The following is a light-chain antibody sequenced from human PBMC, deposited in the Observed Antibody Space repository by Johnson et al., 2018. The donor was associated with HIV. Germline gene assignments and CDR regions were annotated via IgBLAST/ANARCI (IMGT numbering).Light chain of an antibody. J-gene: IGLJ1*01. Sequence: QPVLTQPPSVSAAPGQKVTISCSGSSSNIGNNYVSWYQHLPGAAPKLLIFSDDERPSGVPDRFSASKSGTSASLAIRGLQSEDEADYYCATWDDSLNGYVFGTGTKVTVL. V-gene: IGLV1-44*01. CDR1: SSNIGNNY. CDR2: SDD. CDR3: ATWDDSLNGYV.